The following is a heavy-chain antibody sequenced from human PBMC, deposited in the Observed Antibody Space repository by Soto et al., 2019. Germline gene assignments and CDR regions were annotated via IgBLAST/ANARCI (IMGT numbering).Heavy chain of an antibody. Sequence: VGSLRLSCAASGFTFNIYGMHWVRQAPDKGLEWVALISYDGSNQYYAGSVKGRFTISRDNSKNTLFLQMNSLRADDTAVYYCAKDQASGQGSFDSWGQGTLVTVSS. CDR3: AKDQASGQGSFDS. J-gene: IGHJ4*02. CDR1: GFTFNIYG. V-gene: IGHV3-30*18. CDR2: ISYDGSNQ.